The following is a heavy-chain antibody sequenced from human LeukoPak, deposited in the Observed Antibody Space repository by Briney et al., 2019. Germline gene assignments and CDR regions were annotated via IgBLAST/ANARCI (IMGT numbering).Heavy chain of an antibody. CDR1: GGSISSTNW. D-gene: IGHD1-26*01. J-gene: IGHJ4*02. V-gene: IGHV4-4*02. CDR2: ISLTGET. Sequence: PSETLSLTCGVSGGSISSTNWRSWVRQPPGQGLERVGEISLTGETNYNPSLNGRVTMSLDGSRNQLSLTLTSVTAADTAIYYCTRKSGAFCPFGYWGQGTLVIVPP. CDR3: TRKSGAFCPFGY.